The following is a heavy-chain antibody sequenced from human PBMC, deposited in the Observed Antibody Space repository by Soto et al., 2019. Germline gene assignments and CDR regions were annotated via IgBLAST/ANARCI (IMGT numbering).Heavy chain of an antibody. CDR1: GGSISSGDYY. CDR2: IYYSGST. D-gene: IGHD3-22*01. CDR3: ARGNYDSSGWGAFDI. Sequence: SETLSLTCTVSGGSISSGDYYWSWIRQPPGKGLEWTGYIYYSGSTYYNPSLKSRVTISVDTSKNQFSLKLSSVTAADTAVYYCARGNYDSSGWGAFDIWGQGTMVTVSS. J-gene: IGHJ3*02. V-gene: IGHV4-30-4*01.